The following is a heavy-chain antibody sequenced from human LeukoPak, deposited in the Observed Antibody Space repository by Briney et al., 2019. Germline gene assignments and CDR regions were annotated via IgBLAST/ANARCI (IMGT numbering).Heavy chain of an antibody. CDR1: GGSFSGYY. V-gene: IGHV4-34*01. CDR3: ATSITRNRLIDY. CDR2: INHSGST. D-gene: IGHD1-20*01. Sequence: PSETLSLTCAVYGGSFSGYYWSWIRQPPGKGLEWIGEINHSGSTNYNPSLKSRVTISVDTSKNQFSLKLSSVTAADTAVYYCATSITRNRLIDYWGQGTLVTVSS. J-gene: IGHJ4*02.